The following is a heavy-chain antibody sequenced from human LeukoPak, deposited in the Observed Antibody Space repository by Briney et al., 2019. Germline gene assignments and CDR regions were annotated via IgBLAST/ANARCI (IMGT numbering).Heavy chain of an antibody. V-gene: IGHV3-21*01. J-gene: IGHJ4*02. CDR3: ARDPHNPGPIDY. CDR1: GFTFSSYS. Sequence: GGSLRLSCAASGFTFSSYSMNWVRQAPGKGLEGVSSISGNKNYIYYADSVGGRFTISRDNARDSLFLQMDSLRAEDTGVYYCARDPHNPGPIDYWGQGTLVTVSS. CDR2: ISGNKNYI.